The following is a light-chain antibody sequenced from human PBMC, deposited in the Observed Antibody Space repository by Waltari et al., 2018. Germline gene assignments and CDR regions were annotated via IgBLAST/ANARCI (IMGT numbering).Light chain of an antibody. Sequence: SYELTQPPSVSVSPGQTATITCSGDKLGDKYACWYQQRPGQSPTLVIYQDTKRPSGVPDRLSCSNSGNTATLTIGGAQAMDEADYYCQAWDSNTVVFGGGTKLTVL. CDR3: QAWDSNTVV. CDR2: QDT. CDR1: KLGDKY. V-gene: IGLV3-1*01. J-gene: IGLJ2*01.